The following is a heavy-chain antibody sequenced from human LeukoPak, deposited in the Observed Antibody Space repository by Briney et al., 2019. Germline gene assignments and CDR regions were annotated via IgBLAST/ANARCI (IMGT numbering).Heavy chain of an antibody. V-gene: IGHV3-74*01. D-gene: IGHD2-15*01. CDR2: INSDGSST. Sequence: GGSLRLSCAASGFTFSSYWRHWVRQAPGKGLVWVSRINSDGSSTSYAASVKGRFTISRDNAKNTLYLQMNSLRAEDTAVYYCARRLVSCSGGRCYLGYFDYWGQGTLVTVSS. CDR3: ARRLVSCSGGRCYLGYFDY. CDR1: GFTFSSYW. J-gene: IGHJ4*02.